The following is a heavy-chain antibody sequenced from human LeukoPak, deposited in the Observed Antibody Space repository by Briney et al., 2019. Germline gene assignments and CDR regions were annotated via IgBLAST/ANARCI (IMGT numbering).Heavy chain of an antibody. CDR2: IYHSGST. CDR1: GGSISSSNW. D-gene: IGHD4-17*01. Sequence: SGTLSLTCAVSGGSISSSNWWSWVRQPPGKGLEWIGEIYHSGSTNYNSSLKSRVTISVDKSKNQFSLKLSSVTAADTAVYYCARAGDDYGDRGAFDYWGQGTLVTVSS. J-gene: IGHJ4*02. V-gene: IGHV4-4*02. CDR3: ARAGDDYGDRGAFDY.